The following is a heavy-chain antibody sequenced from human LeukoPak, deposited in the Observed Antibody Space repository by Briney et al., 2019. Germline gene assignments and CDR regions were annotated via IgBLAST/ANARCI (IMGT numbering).Heavy chain of an antibody. Sequence: SVKVSCKASGFTFTSSAVQWVRQARGQRLEWIGWIVVGSGNTNYAQKFQERVTITRDMSTSTAYMELSSLRSEDTAVYCCAADYSSSWYRPYYYGMDVWGKGTTVTVSS. J-gene: IGHJ6*04. V-gene: IGHV1-58*01. CDR1: GFTFTSSA. CDR2: IVVGSGNT. CDR3: AADYSSSWYRPYYYGMDV. D-gene: IGHD6-13*01.